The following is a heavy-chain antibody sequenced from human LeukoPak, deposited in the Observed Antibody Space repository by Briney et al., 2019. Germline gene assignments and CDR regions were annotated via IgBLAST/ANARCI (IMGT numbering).Heavy chain of an antibody. D-gene: IGHD2-8*02. V-gene: IGHV3-7*01. Sequence: GGSLRLSCAASDFTLSPYWMTWVRQAPGGGLEWVANINGDGGDNYYGDSVKGRFSISRDNAENSLFLQMNNLRVEDSAVYYCARGGSGSSKYWVFWGQGTLVTVSS. J-gene: IGHJ4*02. CDR2: INGDGGDN. CDR3: ARGGSGSSKYWVF. CDR1: DFTLSPYW.